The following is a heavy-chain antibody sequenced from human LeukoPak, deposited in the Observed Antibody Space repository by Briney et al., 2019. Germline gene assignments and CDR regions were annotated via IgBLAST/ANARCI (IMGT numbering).Heavy chain of an antibody. V-gene: IGHV3-11*01. CDR2: ISSSGSTI. Sequence: KPGGSLRLSCAASGFTFSDYYMSWIRQAPGKGLEWVSYISSSGSTIYYADSVKGRFTISRENAKNSLYLQMNSLRAEDTAVYYCARVGGTKDIVVVVEYYFDYWGQGTLVTVSS. CDR3: ARVGGTKDIVVVVEYYFDY. D-gene: IGHD2-15*01. J-gene: IGHJ4*02. CDR1: GFTFSDYY.